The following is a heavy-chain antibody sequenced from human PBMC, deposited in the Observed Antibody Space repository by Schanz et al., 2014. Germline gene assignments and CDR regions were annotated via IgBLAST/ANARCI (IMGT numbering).Heavy chain of an antibody. D-gene: IGHD6-13*01. CDR3: AKSKGSSLDS. V-gene: IGHV3-23*01. CDR2: FNDGGVNK. J-gene: IGHJ4*02. CDR1: GFSLDIFA. Sequence: EVHLLESGGGLVEPGGSLRLSCATSGFSLDIFAVSWVRQAPGKGLEWVSSFNDGGVNKYYADSVKGRFTISSDNSKSTLYHQMSSLRAEDTAVDYCAKSKGSSLDSWGQGTLVTVSS.